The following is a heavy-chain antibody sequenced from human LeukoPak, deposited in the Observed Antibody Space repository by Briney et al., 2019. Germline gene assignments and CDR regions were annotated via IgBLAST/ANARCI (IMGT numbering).Heavy chain of an antibody. V-gene: IGHV4-39*01. CDR3: AEGAFDI. CDR1: GGSISSSSYY. CDR2: IYYSGST. J-gene: IGHJ3*02. Sequence: SETLSLTCTVSGGSISSSSYYWGWIRQPPGKGLEWIAIIYYSGSTYYKSSLKGRVTISIDTSKNQFSLNLTSVTAADTAIYYCAEGAFDIWGQGTMVTVSS.